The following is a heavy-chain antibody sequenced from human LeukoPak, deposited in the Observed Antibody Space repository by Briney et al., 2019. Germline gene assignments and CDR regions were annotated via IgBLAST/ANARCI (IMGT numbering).Heavy chain of an antibody. D-gene: IGHD6-13*01. CDR2: IYTSGST. J-gene: IGHJ6*02. Sequence: PSETLSLTCTVSGGSISTYYWSWIRQPAGKGLEWIGRIYTSGSTNYNPSLKSQVTMSVDTSKNQFSLKLSSVTAADTAVYYCARESYRWYVHNYYYYGMDVWGQGTTVTVSS. V-gene: IGHV4-4*07. CDR1: GGSISTYY. CDR3: ARESYRWYVHNYYYYGMDV.